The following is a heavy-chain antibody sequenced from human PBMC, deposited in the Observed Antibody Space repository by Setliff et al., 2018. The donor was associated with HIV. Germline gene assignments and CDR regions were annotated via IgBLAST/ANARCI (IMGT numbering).Heavy chain of an antibody. CDR3: ARGGDYDSSGYYVT. Sequence: SVKVSCKASGGPFTSTSIGWVRQAPGQGLEWMGRIIPILGVPRYAQKFQSRVTITADKSTSTSYMHLSSLRAEDTAVYFCARGGDYDSSGYYVTWGQGSLVTVSS. J-gene: IGHJ4*02. CDR2: IIPILGVP. CDR1: GGPFTSTS. V-gene: IGHV1-69*02. D-gene: IGHD3-22*01.